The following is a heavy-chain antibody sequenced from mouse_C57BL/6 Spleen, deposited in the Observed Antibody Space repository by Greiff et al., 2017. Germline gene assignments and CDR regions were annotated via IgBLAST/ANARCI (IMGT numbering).Heavy chain of an antibody. J-gene: IGHJ2*01. CDR2: IYPETGGT. CDR1: GYTFTDYE. Sequence: VHLVESGAELVRPGASVKLSCKASGYTFTDYEMHWVKQTPVHGLEWIGAIYPETGGTAYNQKFKGKAILTADKSSSTAYVEHRRLTSENSAVYYCTRGVWGQGTTLTVSS. V-gene: IGHV1-15*01. CDR3: TRGV.